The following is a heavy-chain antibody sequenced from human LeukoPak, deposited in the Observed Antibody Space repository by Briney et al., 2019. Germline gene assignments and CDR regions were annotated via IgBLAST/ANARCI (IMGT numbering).Heavy chain of an antibody. V-gene: IGHV3-7*01. J-gene: IGHJ4*02. CDR2: INQDGTTQ. CDR3: SRSLDY. Sequence: GGSLRLSCVASGFPFSGYWMDWVRQAPGKGMEWVANINQDGTTQYSAPSVKGRFSISRDNAKNSLYLQMNSLRAEDTAVYYCSRSLDYLGQGALVTVSS. CDR1: GFPFSGYW.